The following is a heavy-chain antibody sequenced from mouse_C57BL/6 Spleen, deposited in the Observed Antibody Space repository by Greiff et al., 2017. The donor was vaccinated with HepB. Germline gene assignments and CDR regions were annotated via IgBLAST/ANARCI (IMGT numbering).Heavy chain of an antibody. J-gene: IGHJ1*03. V-gene: IGHV1-18*01. CDR2: INPNNGGT. Sequence: VQLQQSGPELVKPGASVKIPCKASGYTFTDYNMDWVKQSHGKSLEWIGDINPNNGGTIYNQKFKGKATLTVDMSSSTAYMELRSLTSEDTAVYYCARSGLLYRYFDVWGTGTTVTVSS. CDR1: GYTFTDYN. CDR3: ARSGLLYRYFDV. D-gene: IGHD2-1*01.